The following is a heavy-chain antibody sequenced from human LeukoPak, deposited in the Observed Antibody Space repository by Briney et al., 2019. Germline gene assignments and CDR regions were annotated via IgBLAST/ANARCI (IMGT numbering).Heavy chain of an antibody. CDR3: APRRIDGVDWFDH. J-gene: IGHJ5*02. CDR1: GFIFSSCT. CDR2: ITDNGVVT. Sequence: GGSLRLSCAASGFIFSSCTMNWVRQAPGEGLEWVSTITDNGVVTYYADSVKGRFTISRDNSKHTLYLQMNSLRVEDSAVYYCAPRRIDGVDWFDHWGQGTLVTVSS. D-gene: IGHD2-8*01. V-gene: IGHV3-23*01.